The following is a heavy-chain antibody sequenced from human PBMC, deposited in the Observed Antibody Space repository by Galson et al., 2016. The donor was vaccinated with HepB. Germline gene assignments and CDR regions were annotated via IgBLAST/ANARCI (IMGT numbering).Heavy chain of an antibody. CDR2: IYYSGST. V-gene: IGHV4-59*01. CDR1: GFSFSASG. Sequence: LRLSCAASGFSFSASGMSWIRQPPGKGLEWIGYIYYSGSTNYNPSLKSRVTISVDTSKNQFSLKLSAVTAADTAVYYCASSYGSGSPYYYGLDVWGQGTTVTVSS. CDR3: ASSYGSGSPYYYGLDV. J-gene: IGHJ6*02. D-gene: IGHD3-10*01.